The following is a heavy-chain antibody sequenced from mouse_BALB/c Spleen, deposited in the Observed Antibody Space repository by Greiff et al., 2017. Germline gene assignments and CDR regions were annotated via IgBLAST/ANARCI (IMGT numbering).Heavy chain of an antibody. CDR1: GFNIKDYY. CDR2: IDPENGDT. V-gene: IGHV14-4*02. Sequence: VQLQQSGAELVRSGASVKLSCTASGFNIKDYYMHWVKQRPEQGLEWIGWIDPENGDTEYAPKFQGKATMTADTSSNTAYLQLSSLTSEDTAVYYCNAKLRYAMDYWGQGTSVTVSS. D-gene: IGHD1-1*01. CDR3: NAKLRYAMDY. J-gene: IGHJ4*01.